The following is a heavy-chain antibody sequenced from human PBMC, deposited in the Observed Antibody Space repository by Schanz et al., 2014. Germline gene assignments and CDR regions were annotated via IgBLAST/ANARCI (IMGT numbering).Heavy chain of an antibody. CDR3: ARDRDQWDGNYLDY. J-gene: IGHJ4*02. CDR2: VNPSVRGT. CDR1: GYTFTSYG. V-gene: IGHV1-18*01. Sequence: QVQLVQSGAEVKKPGASVKVSCKASGYTFTSYGISWVRQAPGQGLEWMGIVNPSVRGTHFAREFQGRVTVTTDTSTSTVYMELRSLTSDDSAVYYCARDRDQWDGNYLDYWGQGTLVTVSS. D-gene: IGHD1-26*01.